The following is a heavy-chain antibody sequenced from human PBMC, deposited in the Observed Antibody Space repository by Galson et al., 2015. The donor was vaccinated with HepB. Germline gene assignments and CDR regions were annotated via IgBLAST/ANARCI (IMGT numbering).Heavy chain of an antibody. CDR1: GFTFSSYG. Sequence: SLRLSCAASGFTFSSYGMHWVRQAPGKGLEWVAFIRYDGSNKYYADSVKGRFTISRDNSKNTLYLQMNSLRAEDTAVYYCAKDRYPRPYGDSIDYWGQGTLVTVSS. CDR2: IRYDGSNK. J-gene: IGHJ4*02. V-gene: IGHV3-30*02. CDR3: AKDRYPRPYGDSIDY. D-gene: IGHD4-17*01.